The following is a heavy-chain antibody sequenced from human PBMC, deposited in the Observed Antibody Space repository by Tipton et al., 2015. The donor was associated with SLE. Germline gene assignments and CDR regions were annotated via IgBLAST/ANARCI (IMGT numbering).Heavy chain of an antibody. CDR2: IYCNGGT. Sequence: TLSLTCTVSGGSINSGVFYWGWVRQNPGKSPEWIGYIYCNGGTSYNPSLKGQLSISLDTSKNSFSLKLNSVSAADTAVYYCARLSGNYYFYMDVWGRGTSVSVSS. CDR1: GGSINSGVFY. J-gene: IGHJ6*03. CDR3: ARLSGNYYFYMDV. V-gene: IGHV4-31*01. D-gene: IGHD1-14*01.